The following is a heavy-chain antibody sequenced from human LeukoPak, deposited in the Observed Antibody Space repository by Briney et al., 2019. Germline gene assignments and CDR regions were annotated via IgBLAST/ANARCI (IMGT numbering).Heavy chain of an antibody. V-gene: IGHV4-31*03. J-gene: IGHJ4*02. CDR1: GGSISSGGYY. D-gene: IGHD4-17*01. CDR3: ARVIYGFSMYYFDY. Sequence: SETLSLTCTVSGGSISSGGYYWSWIRQHPGKGLEWIGYIYYSGSTYYNPSLKSRVTISVDTSKNQLSLKLSSVTAADTAVYYCARVIYGFSMYYFDYWGQGTLVTVSS. CDR2: IYYSGST.